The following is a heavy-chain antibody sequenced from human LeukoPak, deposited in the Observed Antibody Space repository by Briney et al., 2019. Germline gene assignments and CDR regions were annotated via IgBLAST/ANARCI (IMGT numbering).Heavy chain of an antibody. Sequence: GRSLRLSCAASGFTFSSYAMHWVRQAPGKGLEWVAVISYDGSNKYYADPVKGRFTISRDNAKNSLYLQMNSLRAEDTALYYCAKWSGPDDYGDPFDYWGQGTLVTVSS. CDR2: ISYDGSNK. J-gene: IGHJ4*02. CDR3: AKWSGPDDYGDPFDY. V-gene: IGHV3-30-3*02. CDR1: GFTFSSYA. D-gene: IGHD4-17*01.